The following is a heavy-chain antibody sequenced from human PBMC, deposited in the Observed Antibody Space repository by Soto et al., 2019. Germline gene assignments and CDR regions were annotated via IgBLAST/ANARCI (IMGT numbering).Heavy chain of an antibody. CDR1: GYTFSNFG. Sequence: QVQLVQSGAEVKKPGASLKVSCKASGYTFSNFGVSWVRQAPGQGLEWIGWINPDNGDTNYGQKFQGRATMTTDTCTHTAYMEVRGLRSDDTAVYYCARGVRVSAYLDYDVDVGGEGTTVTDSS. V-gene: IGHV1-18*01. CDR2: INPDNGDT. D-gene: IGHD6-6*01. CDR3: ARGVRVSAYLDYDVDV. J-gene: IGHJ6*03.